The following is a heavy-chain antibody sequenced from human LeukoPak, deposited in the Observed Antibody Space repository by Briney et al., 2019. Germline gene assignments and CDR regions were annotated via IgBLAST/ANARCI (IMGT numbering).Heavy chain of an antibody. V-gene: IGHV4-59*11. D-gene: IGHD6-13*01. Sequence: SEALSLTCTVSGGSISSHYWSWIRQPPGKGLEWIGYIYYSGSTNYSPSLKSRVTISVDTSKNQFSLKLSSVTAADTAVYYCARAHSSSWLNYYYYYMDVWGKGTTVTVSS. CDR3: ARAHSSSWLNYYYYYMDV. CDR2: IYYSGST. CDR1: GGSISSHY. J-gene: IGHJ6*03.